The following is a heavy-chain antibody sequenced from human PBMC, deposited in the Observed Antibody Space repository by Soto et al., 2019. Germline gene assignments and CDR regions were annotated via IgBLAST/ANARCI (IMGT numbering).Heavy chain of an antibody. CDR2: INPNSGGT. CDR3: ARGIDFSWDTAMVLQPHYYYYGMDV. D-gene: IGHD5-18*01. Sequence: ASVKVSCKASGYTFTGYYMHWVRQAPGQGLEWIGWINPNSGGTNYAQRFQGWVTMTRDTSISTAYMELSRLRSDDTAVYYCARGIDFSWDTAMVLQPHYYYYGMDVWGQGTTVTVSS. CDR1: GYTFTGYY. J-gene: IGHJ6*02. V-gene: IGHV1-2*04.